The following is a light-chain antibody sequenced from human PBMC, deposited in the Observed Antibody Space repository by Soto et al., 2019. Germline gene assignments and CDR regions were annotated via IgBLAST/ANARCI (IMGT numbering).Light chain of an antibody. CDR2: EAS. CDR3: QQRSNWPLT. J-gene: IGKJ4*01. CDR1: QSVSNY. V-gene: IGKV3-11*01. Sequence: EIVLTQSPATLSMSPGERATLSCRASQSVSNYLAWYQQKPGQAPRLLIYEASNRASGIPARFSGRGSGTDFTLTISSLEPEAFAVYYCQQRSNWPLTFGGGTKVEIK.